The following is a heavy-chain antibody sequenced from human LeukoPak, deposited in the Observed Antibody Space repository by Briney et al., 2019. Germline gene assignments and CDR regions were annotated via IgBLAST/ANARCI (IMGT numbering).Heavy chain of an antibody. J-gene: IGHJ5*02. CDR3: ARDPSPFYSGSYLGFDP. D-gene: IGHD1-26*01. CDR2: IYTSENT. CDR1: GGSISSGSYY. V-gene: IGHV4-61*02. Sequence: SETLSLTCTVSGGSISSGSYYWSWIRQPAGKGLEWIGRIYTSENTNYNPSLKSRVTISVDTSKNQFSLKLSSVTAADTAVYYCARDPSPFYSGSYLGFDPWGQGTLVTVSS.